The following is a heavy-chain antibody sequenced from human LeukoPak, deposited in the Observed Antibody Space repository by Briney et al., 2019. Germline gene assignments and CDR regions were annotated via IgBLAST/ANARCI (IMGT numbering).Heavy chain of an antibody. CDR1: GFTFSSYG. Sequence: GGSLRLSCAASGFTFSSYGMHWVRQAPGKGLKWVAVISYDGSNKYYADSVKGRFTISRDNSKNTLYLQMNSLRAEDTAVYYCAKDFELRFLEWSRAYYYYGMDVWGQGTTVTVSS. D-gene: IGHD3-3*01. CDR2: ISYDGSNK. J-gene: IGHJ6*02. V-gene: IGHV3-30*18. CDR3: AKDFELRFLEWSRAYYYYGMDV.